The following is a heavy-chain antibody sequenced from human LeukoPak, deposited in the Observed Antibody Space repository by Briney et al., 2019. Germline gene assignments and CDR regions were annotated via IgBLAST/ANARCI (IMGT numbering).Heavy chain of an antibody. CDR1: GLTFSSYA. CDR3: AQGSAVSSTGWFDP. V-gene: IGHV3-23*01. D-gene: IGHD6-19*01. Sequence: PGGSLRLSCAASGLTFSSYAMSWVRQAPGKGLEWVSSISGSGGNSDFADSVQGRFTISRDNSRNTLYLQMNSLRAEDTAVYYCAQGSAVSSTGWFDPWGQGTLVTVSS. J-gene: IGHJ5*02. CDR2: ISGSGGNS.